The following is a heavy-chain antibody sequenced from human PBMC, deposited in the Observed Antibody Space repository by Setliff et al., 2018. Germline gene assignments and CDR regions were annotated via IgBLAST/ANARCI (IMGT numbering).Heavy chain of an antibody. J-gene: IGHJ3*02. CDR3: ARVFYYDILTYAFDI. CDR1: GGSISSHY. CDR2: IYYSGST. Sequence: PSETLSLTCTVSGGSISSHYWSWIRQPPGKGLEWIGSIYYSGSTNYNPSLKSRVTISVDTSKNQFSLKLSSVTAADTAVYYCARVFYYDILTYAFDIWGQGTMVTVSS. V-gene: IGHV4-59*11. D-gene: IGHD3-9*01.